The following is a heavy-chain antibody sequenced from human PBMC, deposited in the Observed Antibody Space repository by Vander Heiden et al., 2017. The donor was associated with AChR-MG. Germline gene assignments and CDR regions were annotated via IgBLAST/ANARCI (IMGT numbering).Heavy chain of an antibody. CDR1: GGSISSYY. V-gene: IGHV4-59*01. J-gene: IGHJ3*02. CDR2: IYYSGST. D-gene: IGHD2-21*02. CDR3: ARAPRYGGNSADAFDI. Sequence: QVQLQESGPGLVKPSETLSLTCTVSGGSISSYYWSWIRQPPGKGLQWIGYIYYSGSTNYNPSLKSRVTISVDTSKNQFSLKLSSVTAADTAVYYCARAPRYGGNSADAFDIWGQGTMVTVSS.